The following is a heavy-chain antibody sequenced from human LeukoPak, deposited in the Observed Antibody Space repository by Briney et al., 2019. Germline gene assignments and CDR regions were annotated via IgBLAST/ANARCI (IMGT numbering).Heavy chain of an antibody. D-gene: IGHD1-26*01. Sequence: GGSLRLSCAASGFTFDDYAMQWVRQAPGKGLEWVSLISGDGGSTYYADSVKGRFTISRDNSKNSLYLQMNSLRTEDTALYYCAKDNGIVGATDYFDYWGQGTLVTVSS. V-gene: IGHV3-43*02. J-gene: IGHJ4*02. CDR3: AKDNGIVGATDYFDY. CDR1: GFTFDDYA. CDR2: ISGDGGST.